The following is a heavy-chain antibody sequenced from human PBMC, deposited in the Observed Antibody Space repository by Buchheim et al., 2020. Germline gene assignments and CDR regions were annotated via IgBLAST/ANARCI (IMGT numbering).Heavy chain of an antibody. CDR2: INQNGGEK. CDR3: ARAGSVGSVDF. Sequence: EVQLVESGGGLGRPGGSLRLSCVASGFNFGTLWMSWVRQVPGKGLEWVANINQNGGEKYYVDSVEGRFTIPRDNAKNSLYSQMSSLRVEDTAVYYCARAGSVGSVDFWGQGTL. D-gene: IGHD3-10*01. CDR1: GFNFGTLW. V-gene: IGHV3-7*01. J-gene: IGHJ4*02.